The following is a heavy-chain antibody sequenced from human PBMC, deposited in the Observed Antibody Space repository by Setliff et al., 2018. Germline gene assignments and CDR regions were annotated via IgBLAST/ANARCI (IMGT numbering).Heavy chain of an antibody. J-gene: IGHJ2*01. D-gene: IGHD3-22*01. CDR3: ARERYDSRSWYFDL. Sequence: PGGSLRLSCAASGFTFSSYAMSWVRQAPGKGLEWVGRIKSKTDGGTTDYAAPVKGRFTISRDDSKNTLYLQMNSLKTEDTAVYYCARERYDSRSWYFDLWGRGTLVTVSS. CDR1: GFTFSSYA. V-gene: IGHV3-15*01. CDR2: IKSKTDGGTT.